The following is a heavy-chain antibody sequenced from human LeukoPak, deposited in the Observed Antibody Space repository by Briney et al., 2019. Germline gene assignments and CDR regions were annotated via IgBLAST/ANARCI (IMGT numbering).Heavy chain of an antibody. V-gene: IGHV3-30*02. D-gene: IGHD6-13*01. CDR3: AKGGDSSSWDHYFDY. CDR2: IRYDGSNK. J-gene: IGHJ4*02. Sequence: PGGSLRLSCAASGFTFSSYGMHWVRQAPGKGLEWVAFIRYDGSNKYYADSVKGRFTISRDNSKNTLYLQMNSLRAEDTAVYYCAKGGDSSSWDHYFDYWGQGTLVTVSS. CDR1: GFTFSSYG.